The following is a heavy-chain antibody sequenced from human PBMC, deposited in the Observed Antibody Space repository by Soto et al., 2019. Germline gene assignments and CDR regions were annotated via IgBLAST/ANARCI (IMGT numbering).Heavy chain of an antibody. Sequence: ESLKNSNKGSEYSFSTYCIAWVRQMPGKSMEWMGIIYPGDSDTRYSPSFQGQVTISADKSISTAHLQWSSLKASDTAMYYCARQIRNYDFWINTYYYCCLDVWGQGSAVTVS. V-gene: IGHV5-51*01. CDR1: EYSFSTYC. D-gene: IGHD3-3*01. J-gene: IGHJ6*02. CDR2: IYPGDSDT. CDR3: ARQIRNYDFWINTYYYCCLDV.